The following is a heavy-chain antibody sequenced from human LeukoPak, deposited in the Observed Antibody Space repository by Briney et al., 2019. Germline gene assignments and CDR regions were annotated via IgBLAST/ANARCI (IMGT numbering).Heavy chain of an antibody. D-gene: IGHD5-18*01. V-gene: IGHV1-8*03. CDR3: ARGYSYGYEADH. CDR1: GYTFTSYD. Sequence: ASVKVSCKASGYTFTSYDINWVRQATGQGLEWMGWMNPNSGNTGYAQKFQGRVTITRNTSISTAYMELSSLRSEDTAVYYCARGYSYGYEADHWGQGTLVTVSS. CDR2: MNPNSGNT. J-gene: IGHJ4*02.